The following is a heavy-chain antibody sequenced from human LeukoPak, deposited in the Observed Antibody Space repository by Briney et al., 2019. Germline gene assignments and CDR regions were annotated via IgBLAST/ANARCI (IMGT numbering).Heavy chain of an antibody. J-gene: IGHJ6*03. CDR3: ARGDYYYYYMDV. Sequence: ASVKVSCKASGYTFTGYYMHWVRQAPGQGLEWMGWINPNSGGTNYAQKFQGWVTMTRDTSISTAYMELSSLRSEDTAVYYCARGDYYYYYMDVWGKGTTVTVSS. CDR2: INPNSGGT. CDR1: GYTFTGYY. V-gene: IGHV1-2*04.